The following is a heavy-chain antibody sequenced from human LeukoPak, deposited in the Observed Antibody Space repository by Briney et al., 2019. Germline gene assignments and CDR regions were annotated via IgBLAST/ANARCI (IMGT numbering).Heavy chain of an antibody. J-gene: IGHJ5*02. CDR3: ARLAGEVKDL. Sequence: GGSLRLSCAASGFTFSNAWMHWVRQAPGKGLVWVSHIKTDGSTTNYADSVKGRFTISRDNAKNTLYLQMNSLRVEDTALYYCARLAGEVKDLWGQGTLVTVSS. CDR2: IKTDGSTT. D-gene: IGHD7-27*01. V-gene: IGHV3-74*01. CDR1: GFTFSNAW.